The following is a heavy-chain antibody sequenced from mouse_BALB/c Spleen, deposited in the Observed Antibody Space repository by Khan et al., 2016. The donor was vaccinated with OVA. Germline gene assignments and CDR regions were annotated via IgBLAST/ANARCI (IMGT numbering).Heavy chain of an antibody. CDR3: AKEGAYYRSDGWFAY. J-gene: IGHJ3*01. V-gene: IGHV1-4*01. D-gene: IGHD2-14*01. CDR1: GYTFTTYT. CDR2: IIPSTDYT. Sequence: QVQLKQSGAELARPGASVKMSCKASGYTFTTYTIHWVKQRPGQGLEWIGYIIPSTDYTTYNQKFKDKATLTADKSSSTAYMQLSSLTSDDSAAYYCAKEGAYYRSDGWFAYWGQGTLVTVSA.